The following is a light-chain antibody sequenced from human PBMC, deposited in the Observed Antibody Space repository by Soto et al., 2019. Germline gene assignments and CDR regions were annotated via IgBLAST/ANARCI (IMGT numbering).Light chain of an antibody. V-gene: IGLV2-14*01. CDR2: EAN. CDR1: SSDVGAYTS. Sequence: QSALTQPASVSGSPGQSITISCTGTSSDVGAYTSVSWYQHHPGKAPKVIIYEANKRPSGISNRFSGSKSVNTASLTISGLQPDDEAHYYCSSYTSDNRDYVFGTGTKVTVL. J-gene: IGLJ1*01. CDR3: SSYTSDNRDYV.